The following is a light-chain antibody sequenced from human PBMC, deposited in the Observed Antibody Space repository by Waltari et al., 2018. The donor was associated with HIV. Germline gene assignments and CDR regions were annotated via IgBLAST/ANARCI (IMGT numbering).Light chain of an antibody. Sequence: PSSVSASVGDTVTITCRASQSISNWLAWYQQQPGKAPKLLIYAASTLQSGVPSRFSGRGSGTDFTLTITNLQPEDFATYYCQQANSFLTFGGGTKVEIK. CDR1: QSISNW. J-gene: IGKJ4*01. CDR2: AAS. CDR3: QQANSFLT. V-gene: IGKV1D-12*01.